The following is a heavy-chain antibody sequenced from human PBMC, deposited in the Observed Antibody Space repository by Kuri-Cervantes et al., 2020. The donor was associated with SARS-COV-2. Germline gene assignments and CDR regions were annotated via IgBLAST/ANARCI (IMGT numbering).Heavy chain of an antibody. CDR2: ISSSGSTI. J-gene: IGHJ4*02. D-gene: IGHD3-22*01. Sequence: GGSLRLSCAASGFTFSDYYMSWIRQAPGKGLEWVSYISSSGSTIYYADSVKGRFTISRDNAKNTLYLQMNSLRAEDTAVYYCAKDQLAYDSSGFDYWGQGTLVTVSS. CDR1: GFTFSDYY. V-gene: IGHV3-11*04. CDR3: AKDQLAYDSSGFDY.